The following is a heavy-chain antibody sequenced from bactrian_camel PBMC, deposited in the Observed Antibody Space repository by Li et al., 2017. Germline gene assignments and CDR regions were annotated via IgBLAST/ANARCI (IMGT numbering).Heavy chain of an antibody. Sequence: QLVESGGGSVQAGGSLRLSCAAPGYTYDTYCMGWFRQAPGKEREGVAHLLNNGDEGYADSVKGRITISQDNANNTLYLQLNSLTREDSAMYYCTRETQWVGYHEFAEYWGQGTQVTVS. V-gene: IGHV3S55*01. CDR1: GYTYDTYC. CDR3: TRETQWVGYHEFAEY. D-gene: IGHD5*01. CDR2: LLNNGDE. J-gene: IGHJ4*01.